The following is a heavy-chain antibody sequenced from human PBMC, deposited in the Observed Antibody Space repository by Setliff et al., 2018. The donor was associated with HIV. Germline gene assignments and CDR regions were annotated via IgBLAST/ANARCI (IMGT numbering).Heavy chain of an antibody. J-gene: IGHJ4*02. V-gene: IGHV3-53*01. CDR1: EVIVSNNY. D-gene: IGHD1-1*01. CDR3: ARSPGTFDY. CDR2: IYSGGST. Sequence: GSLRLSCAVSEVIVSNNYMSWVRQAPGKGLEWVSVIYSGGSTDQADSVKGRFTISRDNSKNTVYLQMTSLRAEDTAVYYCARSPGTFDYWGQGTPVTVSS.